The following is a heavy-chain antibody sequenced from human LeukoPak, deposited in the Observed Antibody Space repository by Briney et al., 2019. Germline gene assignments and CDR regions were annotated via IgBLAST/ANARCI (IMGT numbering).Heavy chain of an antibody. CDR2: TSGDGITT. J-gene: IGHJ4*02. CDR3: ARDHDYGGADY. D-gene: IGHD4-23*01. Sequence: PGGSLRLSRAASGFTFHNYAIHWVRQAPGKGLEWVSLTSGDGITTYFADSVKGRFTISRDNSKSSLFLQMNSLRTEDTALYYCARDHDYGGADYWGQGTLVTVSS. CDR1: GFTFHNYA. V-gene: IGHV3-43*02.